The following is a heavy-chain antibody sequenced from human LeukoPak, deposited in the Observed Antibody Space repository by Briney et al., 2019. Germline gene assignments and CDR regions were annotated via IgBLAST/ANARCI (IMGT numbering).Heavy chain of an antibody. D-gene: IGHD3-10*01. CDR1: GYTFTDYY. CDR2: INPKSGDA. CDR3: TRISEDGELLGHQLFDY. J-gene: IGHJ4*02. Sequence: GASVKVSCKASGYTFTDYYTHWVRQAPGQGLEWMGWINPKSGDANYAQKFQGRVTMTRDTSIGTAYMELRRLRSDDTAVYYCTRISEDGELLGHQLFDYWGQGTLVTVSS. V-gene: IGHV1-2*02.